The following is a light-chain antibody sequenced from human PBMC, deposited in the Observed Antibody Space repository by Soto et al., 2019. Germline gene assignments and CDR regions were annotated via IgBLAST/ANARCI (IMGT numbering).Light chain of an antibody. J-gene: IGKJ1*01. CDR3: QQYNNWLQT. CDR2: GVS. CDR1: QSVGSN. Sequence: DIVMTQSPATLSVSPREGATLSCRASQSVGSNLAWYQQKPAQAPRLLIYGVSTRATGTPARFSGSGSGTEFTLTISSVQSEDFAVYYCQQYNNWLQTFGQGTKVEIK. V-gene: IGKV3-15*01.